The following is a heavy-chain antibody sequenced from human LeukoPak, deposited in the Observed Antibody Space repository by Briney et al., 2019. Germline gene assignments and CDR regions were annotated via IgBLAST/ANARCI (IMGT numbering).Heavy chain of an antibody. CDR1: GGSLSSNNYY. CDR2: INYGRTT. CDR3: ARYVVSGAGKYYFDY. Sequence: SETLSLTCTVSGGSLSSNNYYWSWIRQPPGREMERIASINYGRTTYYNPSLKSRVTISVDTSKNQFSLRLSSVTAADTALYLCARYVVSGAGKYYFDYWGQGSLVTVSS. V-gene: IGHV4-39*01. D-gene: IGHD3-10*01. J-gene: IGHJ4*02.